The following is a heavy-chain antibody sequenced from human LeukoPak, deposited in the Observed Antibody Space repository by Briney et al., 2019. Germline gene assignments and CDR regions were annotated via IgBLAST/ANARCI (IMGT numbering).Heavy chain of an antibody. CDR2: INPSGSST. CDR1: GYSFTSHY. V-gene: IGHV1-46*01. CDR3: ARVGGTHYYYYMDV. Sequence: ASVKVSCKASGYSFTSHYMHWVRQAPGQGLEWLGLINPSGSSTLYAQKFQGRVTMTRDMSTTTDYMELSSLRSEDTAVYYCARVGGTHYYYYMDVWGKGTTVTVSS. D-gene: IGHD4-23*01. J-gene: IGHJ6*03.